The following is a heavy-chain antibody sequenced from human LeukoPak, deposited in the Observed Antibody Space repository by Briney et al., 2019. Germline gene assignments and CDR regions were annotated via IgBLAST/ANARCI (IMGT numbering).Heavy chain of an antibody. J-gene: IGHJ6*03. CDR2: IYSDNT. D-gene: IGHD3-10*01. CDR3: ARSLRVRGVPDYMDV. Sequence: GGSLRLSCTVSGFTVSSNSMSWVRQAPGKGLEWVSFIYSDNTHYSDSVKGRFTISRDNSKNTLYLQMNNLRVDDTAVYYCARSLRVRGVPDYMDVWGKGTTVTVSS. V-gene: IGHV3-53*01. CDR1: GFTVSSNS.